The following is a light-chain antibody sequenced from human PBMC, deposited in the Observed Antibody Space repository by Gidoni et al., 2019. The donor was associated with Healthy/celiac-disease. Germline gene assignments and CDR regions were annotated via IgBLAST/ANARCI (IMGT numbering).Light chain of an antibody. Sequence: IQMTQSPSSLSASVGDRVTITCRASQSISSYLNWYQQKPGKAPKLLIYAASSLQSGVRSRFSGSGSGTDFTRTISSLQPEDFATYYCQQSYSTPRTFGGGTKVEIK. V-gene: IGKV1-39*01. J-gene: IGKJ4*01. CDR3: QQSYSTPRT. CDR1: QSISSY. CDR2: AAS.